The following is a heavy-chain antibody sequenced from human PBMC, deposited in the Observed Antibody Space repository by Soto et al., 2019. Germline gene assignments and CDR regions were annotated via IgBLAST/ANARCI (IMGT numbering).Heavy chain of an antibody. D-gene: IGHD2-2*01. CDR3: ARDEDYASGRDAFDI. Sequence: QVQLQQWGAGLLKPSETLSLTCAVYGGSFSGYYWSWIRQPPGKGLEWIGEINHSGSTNYNPSLKSRVTISVDTSKNQFSLKLSSVTAADTAVYYCARDEDYASGRDAFDIWGQGTMVTVSS. J-gene: IGHJ3*02. V-gene: IGHV4-34*01. CDR1: GGSFSGYY. CDR2: INHSGST.